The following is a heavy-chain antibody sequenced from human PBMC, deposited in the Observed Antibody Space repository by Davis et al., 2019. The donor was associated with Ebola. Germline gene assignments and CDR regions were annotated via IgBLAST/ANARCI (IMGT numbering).Heavy chain of an antibody. D-gene: IGHD4-17*01. CDR3: AREFAGDPLYYYYGMDV. CDR1: GYTFTSYG. CDR2: ISAYNGNT. J-gene: IGHJ6*02. Sequence: ASVKVSCKASGYTFTSYGISWVRQAPGQGLEWMGWISAYNGNTNYAQKLQGRVTMTTDTSTSTAYMELRSLRAEDTAVYYCAREFAGDPLYYYYGMDVWGQGTTVTVSS. V-gene: IGHV1-18*01.